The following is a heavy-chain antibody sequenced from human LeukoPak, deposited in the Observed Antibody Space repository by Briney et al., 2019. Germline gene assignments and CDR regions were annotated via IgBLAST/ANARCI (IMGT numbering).Heavy chain of an antibody. Sequence: PGRSLRLSCAASGFTFSSYAMHWVRQAPGKGLEWVAVISYDGSNKYYADSVKGRFTISRDNSKNTLYLQMNSLRAEDTAVYYCARGTLDVWGKGTTVTVSS. J-gene: IGHJ6*04. CDR3: ARGTLDV. CDR2: ISYDGSNK. CDR1: GFTFSSYA. V-gene: IGHV3-30-3*01.